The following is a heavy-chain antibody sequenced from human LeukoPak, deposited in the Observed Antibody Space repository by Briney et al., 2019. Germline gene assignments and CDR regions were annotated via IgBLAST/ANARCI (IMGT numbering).Heavy chain of an antibody. D-gene: IGHD6-13*01. CDR2: ISAYNGNT. V-gene: IGHV1-18*01. CDR3: ARDRRIAAEDY. CDR1: GYTFTSYG. Sequence: ASVKVSCEASGYTFTSYGISWVRQPPGKGPEGMGWISAYNGNTNYAQKLQGRVTMTTDTSTSTAYMELRSLRSDDTAVYYCARDRRIAAEDYWGQGTLVTLSS. J-gene: IGHJ4*02.